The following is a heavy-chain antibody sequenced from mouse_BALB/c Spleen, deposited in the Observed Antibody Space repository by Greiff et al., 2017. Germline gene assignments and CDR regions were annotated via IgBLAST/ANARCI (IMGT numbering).Heavy chain of an antibody. D-gene: IGHD1-2*01. Sequence: VQLQQSGPGLVQPSQSLSITCTVSGFSLTSYGVHWVRQSPGKGLEWLGVIWSGGSTDYNAAFISRLSISKNNSKSQVFFKMNSLQANDTAIYYCATYTATGYFDVWGAGTTVTVSS. J-gene: IGHJ1*01. CDR1: GFSLTSYG. CDR2: IWSGGST. CDR3: ATYTATGYFDV. V-gene: IGHV2-2*02.